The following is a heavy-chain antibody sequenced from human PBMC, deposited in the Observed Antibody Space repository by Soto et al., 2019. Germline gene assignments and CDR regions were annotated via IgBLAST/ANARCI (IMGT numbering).Heavy chain of an antibody. Sequence: EVQLVESGGGLIQPGGSLRLSCAASGFTVSSNDMSWVRQAPGKGLEWVSGIYSSGSTSYVDSVKGRFTISRDNSKNTVYLQMNSLRVEDTAVYYCASRPPFDYWGQGTLVTVSS. J-gene: IGHJ4*02. CDR1: GFTVSSND. CDR2: IYSSGST. CDR3: ASRPPFDY. V-gene: IGHV3-53*01.